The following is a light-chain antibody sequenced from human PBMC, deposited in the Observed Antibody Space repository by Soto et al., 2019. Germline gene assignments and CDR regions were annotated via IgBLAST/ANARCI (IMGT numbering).Light chain of an antibody. CDR3: QVYGSSSKT. CDR1: QSISSNS. Sequence: EIVLTQSPATLSLSPGERATLSCGASQSISSNSLAWYQQKPGLAPRLLIYDVSRRATDIPDRFGGSGSGTDFTLTISRLEPEDFAVYFCQVYGSSSKTFGQGTRVEFK. V-gene: IGKV3D-20*01. CDR2: DVS. J-gene: IGKJ1*01.